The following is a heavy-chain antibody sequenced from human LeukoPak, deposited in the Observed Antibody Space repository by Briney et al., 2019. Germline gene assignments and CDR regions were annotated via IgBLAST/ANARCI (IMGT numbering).Heavy chain of an antibody. V-gene: IGHV5-51*01. D-gene: IGHD5-24*01. CDR3: ARLDGNNLDY. CDR2: IYPCDSDT. J-gene: IGHJ4*02. Sequence: GESLKISCKGSGYSFTSYWIGWVRQMPAKGLEWMGLIYPCDSDTRYSPSFQGQVTISDNKSISTAYLQWSSLKASDTAIYYCARLDGNNLDYWGQGTLVTLSS. CDR1: GYSFTSYW.